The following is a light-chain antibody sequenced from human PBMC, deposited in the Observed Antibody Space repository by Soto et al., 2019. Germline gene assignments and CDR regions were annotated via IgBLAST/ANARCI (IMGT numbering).Light chain of an antibody. CDR1: QSGSSSY. J-gene: IGKJ3*01. V-gene: IGKV3-20*01. Sequence: EIVLTQSPGTLSLSPGERATLSCRASQSGSSSYLAWYQQKPGQAPRLLIYGASSRATGIPDRFSGSGSGTEFTLTIIRLEPEDFAVYYCQQYVSSPFTFGPGTKVDIK. CDR3: QQYVSSPFT. CDR2: GAS.